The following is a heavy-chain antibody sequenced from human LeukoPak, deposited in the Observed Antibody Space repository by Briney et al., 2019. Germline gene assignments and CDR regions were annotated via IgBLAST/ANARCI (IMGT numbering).Heavy chain of an antibody. V-gene: IGHV3-74*01. J-gene: IGHJ4*02. Sequence: GGSLRLSCAATGFTFSSYWMHWVRQAPGKGLVWVSRINSDGSSTSYADSVKGRFTISRDNAKNTLYLQMNSRRAEDTAVYYCARARYYGDSYVDYWGQGTLVTVSS. CDR2: INSDGSST. D-gene: IGHD4-17*01. CDR3: ARARYYGDSYVDY. CDR1: GFTFSSYW.